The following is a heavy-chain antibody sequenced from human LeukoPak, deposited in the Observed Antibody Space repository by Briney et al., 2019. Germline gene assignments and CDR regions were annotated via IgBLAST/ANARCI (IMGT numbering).Heavy chain of an antibody. CDR1: GFTFSSYW. J-gene: IGHJ4*02. CDR3: ARGSEYTSSTNYYFDY. V-gene: IGHV3-7*01. D-gene: IGHD6-6*01. Sequence: GGGLVQPGGSLRLSCAASGFTFSSYWMSWVRQAPGKGLEWVANIKQDGSEKHYVDSVKGRFTISRDNAKKSLFLHMNSLRVEDTAVYYCARGSEYTSSTNYYFDYWGQGTLVTVSS. CDR2: IKQDGSEK.